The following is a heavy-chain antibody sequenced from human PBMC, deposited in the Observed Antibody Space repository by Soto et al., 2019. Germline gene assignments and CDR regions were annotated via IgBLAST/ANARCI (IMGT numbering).Heavy chain of an antibody. V-gene: IGHV4-59*01. D-gene: IGHD2-2*01. Sequence: QVQLQQSGPGLVKPSETLSLTCTVSGGSISSYYWSWIRQPPGKGLDCIGYIYYTDKTNYNPSLKSRVNISVDTSKNQFSLKLRSVTAADTGVYFCARARFQLRHPYYYGMDVWGHGTAVTVSS. CDR2: IYYTDKT. J-gene: IGHJ6*02. CDR3: ARARFQLRHPYYYGMDV. CDR1: GGSISSYY.